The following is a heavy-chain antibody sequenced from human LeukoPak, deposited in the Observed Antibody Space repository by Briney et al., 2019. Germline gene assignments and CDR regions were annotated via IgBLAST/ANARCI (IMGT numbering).Heavy chain of an antibody. CDR2: ISSSSSTI. Sequence: GGSLRLSCAASGFTFSSYSMNWVRQAPGKGLEWVSYISSSSSTIYYADSVKGRFTISRDNAKNSLYLQMNSLRAEDTAVHYCARDRNYDFWSGDYTDAFDIWGQRTMVTVSS. CDR1: GFTFSSYS. J-gene: IGHJ3*02. D-gene: IGHD3-3*01. CDR3: ARDRNYDFWSGDYTDAFDI. V-gene: IGHV3-48*01.